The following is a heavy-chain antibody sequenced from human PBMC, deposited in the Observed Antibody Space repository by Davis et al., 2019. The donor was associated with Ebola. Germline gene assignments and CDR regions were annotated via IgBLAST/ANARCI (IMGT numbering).Heavy chain of an antibody. J-gene: IGHJ6*02. CDR3: ASPYYDFWSGGCYYYGMDV. CDR2: INHSGST. Sequence: MPSETLSLTCAVYGGSFSGYYWSWIRQPPGKGLEWIGEINHSGSTNYNPSLKSRVTISVDTSKNQFSLKLSSVTAADTAVYYCASPYYDFWSGGCYYYGMDVWGQGTTVTVSS. V-gene: IGHV4-34*01. D-gene: IGHD3-3*01. CDR1: GGSFSGYY.